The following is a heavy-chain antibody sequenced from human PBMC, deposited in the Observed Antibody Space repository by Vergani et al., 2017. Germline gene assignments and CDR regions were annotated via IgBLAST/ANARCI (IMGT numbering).Heavy chain of an antibody. CDR1: GFTFSNYA. J-gene: IGHJ6*03. CDR3: AKDRDGSGSSMDV. D-gene: IGHD3-10*01. Sequence: EVQLVESGGGLVQPGRSLRLSCAASGFTFSNYAMSWVRQAPGKGLEWVSAISGSGGSTYYADSVKGRFTISRDNSKNTLYLQMNSLRAEDTAVYYCAKDRDGSGSSMDVWGKGTTVTVSS. V-gene: IGHV3-23*04. CDR2: ISGSGGST.